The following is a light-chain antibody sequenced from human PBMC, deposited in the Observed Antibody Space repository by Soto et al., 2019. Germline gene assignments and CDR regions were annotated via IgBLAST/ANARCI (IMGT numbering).Light chain of an antibody. Sequence: QSVLAQPPSASGSPGQSVIISCTGTSSDVGGYNYVSWYQQHPGKAPKLMIYEVSKRPSGVPDRFSGSKSGNTASLTVSGLQAEDEADYYCSSYAGSNKKVFGTGTRSPS. CDR3: SSYAGSNKKV. J-gene: IGLJ1*01. V-gene: IGLV2-8*01. CDR1: SSDVGGYNY. CDR2: EVS.